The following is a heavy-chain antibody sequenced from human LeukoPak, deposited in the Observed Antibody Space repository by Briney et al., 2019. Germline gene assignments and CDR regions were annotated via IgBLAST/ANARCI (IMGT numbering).Heavy chain of an antibody. CDR1: GFKFSIHG. J-gene: IGHJ5*02. V-gene: IGHV3-48*04. Sequence: GGALRPSCSASGFKFSIHGMGWVRRAPGEGLEWLSYISGSYNTEYYTDSVKGRFTISRDNAKNSLYLQMNSLRAEDTAVYYCARGRCSTTSCYGYNWFDPWGQGTLVTVSS. D-gene: IGHD2-2*01. CDR3: ARGRCSTTSCYGYNWFDP. CDR2: ISGSYNTE.